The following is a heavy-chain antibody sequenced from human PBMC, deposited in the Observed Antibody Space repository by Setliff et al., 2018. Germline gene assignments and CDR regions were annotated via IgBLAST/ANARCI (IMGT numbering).Heavy chain of an antibody. Sequence: GESLKISCKGFGYSFATYWIGWVRQMPGKGLEWMGIIYPGDSDTRYSPSFQGQVTISADKSISTAYLQWSSLKASDTAMYYCARQAIFGSDAFDIWGQGTMVTVSS. CDR2: IYPGDSDT. V-gene: IGHV5-51*01. CDR3: ARQAIFGSDAFDI. J-gene: IGHJ3*02. CDR1: GYSFATYW. D-gene: IGHD3-3*01.